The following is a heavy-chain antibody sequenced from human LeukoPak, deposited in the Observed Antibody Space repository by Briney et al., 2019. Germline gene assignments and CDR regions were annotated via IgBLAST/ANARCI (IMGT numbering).Heavy chain of an antibody. CDR1: GYTFTSYD. CDR3: ARAHHRSPSPARWSFDP. CDR2: MNPNSGNT. D-gene: IGHD2-15*01. Sequence: ASVKVSCKASGYTFTSYDINWVRQATGQGLEWMGWMNPNSGNTGCAQKFQGRVTMTSNTSISTAYMELSSLRSEDTAVYYCARAHHRSPSPARWSFDPWGQGTLVTVSS. V-gene: IGHV1-8*01. J-gene: IGHJ5*02.